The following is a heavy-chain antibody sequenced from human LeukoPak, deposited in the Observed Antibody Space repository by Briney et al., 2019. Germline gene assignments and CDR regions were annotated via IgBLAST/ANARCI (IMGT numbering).Heavy chain of an antibody. CDR3: ARAPGSGYYSYWYFDL. V-gene: IGHV4-59*01. CDR2: IYYSGKT. Sequence: SETLSLTCTVSGGSISSYYWYWIRQPPGKGLEWIGDIYYSGKTNHNPSLKSRVTISVDTSKNQFSLKLRSVTSADTAVYYCARAPGSGYYSYWYFDLWGRGTLVTVSS. J-gene: IGHJ2*01. CDR1: GGSISSYY. D-gene: IGHD3-22*01.